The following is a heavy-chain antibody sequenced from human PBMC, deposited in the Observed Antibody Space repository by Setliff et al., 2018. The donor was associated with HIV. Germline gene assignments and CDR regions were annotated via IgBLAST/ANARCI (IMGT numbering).Heavy chain of an antibody. CDR2: ITGSSDTI. V-gene: IGHV3-48*03. CDR3: ARVAHGYSYGGGFDD. CDR1: GFTFSSYE. Sequence: GGSLRLSCAASGFTFSSYEMDWFRQAPGKGLEWVSYITGSSDTIYYADSVKGRFTISRDNSKNTLYLQMNSLRAEDTAVYYCARVAHGYSYGGGFDDWGPGTLVTVPS. D-gene: IGHD5-18*01. J-gene: IGHJ4*02.